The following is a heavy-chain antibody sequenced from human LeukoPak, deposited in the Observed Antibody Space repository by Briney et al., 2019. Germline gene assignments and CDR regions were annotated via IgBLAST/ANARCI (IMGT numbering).Heavy chain of an antibody. CDR2: ISYDGSNK. V-gene: IGHV3-30-3*01. J-gene: IGHJ4*02. CDR3: ARDSLVGATSFDY. D-gene: IGHD1-26*01. CDR1: GFTFSSYA. Sequence: GRSLRLSCAASGFTFSSYATHWVRQAPGKGLEWVAVISYDGSNKYYADSVKGRFTISRDNSKNTLYLQMNSLRAEDTAVYYCARDSLVGATSFDYWGQGTLVTVSS.